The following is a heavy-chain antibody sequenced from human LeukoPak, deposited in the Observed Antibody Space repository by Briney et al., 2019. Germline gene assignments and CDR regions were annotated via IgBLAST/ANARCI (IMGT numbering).Heavy chain of an antibody. V-gene: IGHV1-18*01. CDR1: GYTFTSYG. CDR3: ARDPPYYYDSSGYYYAIFDY. J-gene: IGHJ4*02. CDR2: ISAYNGNT. D-gene: IGHD3-22*01. Sequence: GASVKVSCKASGYTFTSYGISWVRQAPGQGLEWMGWISAYNGNTNYAQKLQGRVTMTTDTSTCTAYMELRSLRSDDTAVYYCARDPPYYYDSSGYYYAIFDYWGQGTLVTVSS.